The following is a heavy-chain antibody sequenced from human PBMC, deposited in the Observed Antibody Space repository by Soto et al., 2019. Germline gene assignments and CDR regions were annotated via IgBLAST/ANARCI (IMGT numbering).Heavy chain of an antibody. CDR1: GFIFSSYG. CDR2: ISNDGSNK. V-gene: IGHV3-30*03. CDR3: AIGRKQIVAGSGYFDY. J-gene: IGHJ4*02. Sequence: QVELVEFGGGVVQPGRSLRLSCATSGFIFSSYGMNWVRQAPGKGLEWVAVISNDGSNKYYADSVKGRFTISRDNSKNTLYLRMNSLRAEDTAMYYCAIGRKQIVAGSGYFDYWGQGTLVTVSS. D-gene: IGHD6-19*01.